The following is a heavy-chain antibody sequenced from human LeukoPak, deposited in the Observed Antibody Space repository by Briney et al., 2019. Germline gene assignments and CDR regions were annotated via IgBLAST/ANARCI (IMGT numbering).Heavy chain of an antibody. Sequence: PGGSLRLSCAASGFTFSTYAMSWVRQAPGKGLEWVSVISSSGGSTYYADSVKGRFTISRDNSKNTLYLQMNSLRAEDTAVYYCAKTGAGYYYMDVWGKGTTVTVSS. CDR2: ISSSGGST. V-gene: IGHV3-23*01. D-gene: IGHD7-27*01. CDR1: GFTFSTYA. CDR3: AKTGAGYYYMDV. J-gene: IGHJ6*03.